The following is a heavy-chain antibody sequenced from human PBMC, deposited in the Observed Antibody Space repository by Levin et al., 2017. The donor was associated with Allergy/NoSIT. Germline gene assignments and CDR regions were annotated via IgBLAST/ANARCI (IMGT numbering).Heavy chain of an antibody. CDR3: ASGDTAMVNLGY. CDR2: IYHSGST. D-gene: IGHD5-18*01. V-gene: IGHV4-4*02. CDR1: GGSIRSSNW. J-gene: IGHJ4*02. Sequence: SQTLSLPCAVSGGSIRSSNWWSWVRQPPGKGLEWIGEIYHSGSTNYNPSLKSRVTISVDKSKNQFSLKLSSVTAADTAVYYCASGDTAMVNLGYWGQGTLVTVSS.